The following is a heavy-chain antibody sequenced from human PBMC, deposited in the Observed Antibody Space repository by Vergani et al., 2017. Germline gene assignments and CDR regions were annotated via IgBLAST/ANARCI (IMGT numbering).Heavy chain of an antibody. J-gene: IGHJ5*02. CDR2: IHYSENT. V-gene: IGHV4-59*11. CDR1: FDSIRNLY. CDR3: VSDTHSGQRADR. D-gene: IGHD6-19*01. Sequence: QVQLQESGPGLVKSSETLSLTCSVSFDSIRNLYCNWIRQPPGKGLEWIGSIHYSENTNYHPSLKTRVTISVDTSKNQFSLTLTSVTAADTAVYYCVSDTHSGQRADRWGQGSLVTVSS.